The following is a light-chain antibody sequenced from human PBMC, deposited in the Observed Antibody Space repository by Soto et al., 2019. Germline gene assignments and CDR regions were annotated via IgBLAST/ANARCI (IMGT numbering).Light chain of an antibody. Sequence: EIVLTQSPGTLSLSPGERATLSCRASQSVSSSYLAWYQQKPGQAPRLLIYGASSRATGIPDRFSGSGSGTDFTLTISRLEPEDFAVYYCQQYGRGFCSGTKVAIK. CDR3: QQYGRG. CDR2: GAS. V-gene: IGKV3-20*01. CDR1: QSVSSSY. J-gene: IGKJ3*01.